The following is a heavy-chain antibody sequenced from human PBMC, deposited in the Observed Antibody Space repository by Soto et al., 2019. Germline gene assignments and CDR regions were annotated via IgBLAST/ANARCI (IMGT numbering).Heavy chain of an antibody. CDR1: RGSFSGYY. CDR2: ISQSGNT. V-gene: IGHV4-34*01. CDR3: ARAPKVSGSSQTRPDF. D-gene: IGHD6-6*01. Sequence: GTLSLTCSIYRGSFSGYYWSWIRQPPGEGLEWIGEISQSGNTNYSPSLKSRVSISIDTSKKQFSLNLASVSAADTAVYYCARAPKVSGSSQTRPDFWGQGTLVTVSS. J-gene: IGHJ4*02.